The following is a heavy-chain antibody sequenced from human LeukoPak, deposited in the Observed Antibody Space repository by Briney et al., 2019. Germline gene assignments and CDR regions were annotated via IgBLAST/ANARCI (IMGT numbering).Heavy chain of an antibody. CDR2: IYYSGST. CDR1: GGSISSSSYY. CDR3: ARLVVVPAGSEYFQH. Sequence: SETLSLTCTVSGGSISSSSYYWGWIRQPPGKGLEWIGSIYYSGSTYYNPSLKSRVTISVDTSKNQFSLKLSSVTAADTAVYYCARLVVVPAGSEYFQHWGQGTLVTVSS. J-gene: IGHJ1*01. D-gene: IGHD2-2*01. V-gene: IGHV4-39*01.